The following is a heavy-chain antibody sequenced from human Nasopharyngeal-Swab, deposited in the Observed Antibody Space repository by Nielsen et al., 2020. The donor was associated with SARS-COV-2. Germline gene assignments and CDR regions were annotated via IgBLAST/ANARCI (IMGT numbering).Heavy chain of an antibody. Sequence: SETLSLTCTVSGGSISSYSWSWIRQPPGKGLEGIGYIYYSGSTNYNPSLKSRVTISVDTSKNQFSLKLSSVTAADTAVYYCARDAELKYYYDSSGYHHLGAFDIWGQGTMVTVSS. D-gene: IGHD3-22*01. J-gene: IGHJ3*02. CDR2: IYYSGST. CDR1: GGSISSYS. CDR3: ARDAELKYYYDSSGYHHLGAFDI. V-gene: IGHV4-59*01.